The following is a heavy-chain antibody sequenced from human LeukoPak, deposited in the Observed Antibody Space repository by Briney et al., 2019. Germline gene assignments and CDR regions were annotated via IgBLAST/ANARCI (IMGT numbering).Heavy chain of an antibody. CDR3: ARAAVYYYDSSGTWRGYNWFDP. V-gene: IGHV4-30-2*01. D-gene: IGHD3-22*01. CDR2: IYHSGST. CDR1: GGSISSGGYS. Sequence: PSETLSLTCAVSGGSISSGGYSWSWIRQPPGKGLEWIGYIYHSGSTYYNPSLKSRVTISVDRSKNQFSLKLSSVTAADTAVYYCARAAVYYYDSSGTWRGYNWFDPWGQGTLVTVSS. J-gene: IGHJ5*02.